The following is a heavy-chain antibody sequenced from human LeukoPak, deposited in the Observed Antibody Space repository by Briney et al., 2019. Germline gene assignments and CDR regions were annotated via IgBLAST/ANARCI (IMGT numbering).Heavy chain of an antibody. CDR1: GGTFSRFA. V-gene: IGHV1-69*05. CDR2: IIPIFSTS. J-gene: IGHJ5*01. CDR3: VTGRVSEPTPISWFDS. Sequence: SVKVSCKASGGTFSRFAISWVRQAPGQGLEWLGGIIPIFSTSNYPQNFQGRVTITTDVSTTTACLELSSLRSGDTAVYYCVTGRVSEPTPISWFDSWGQGTLVTVSS. D-gene: IGHD1-14*01.